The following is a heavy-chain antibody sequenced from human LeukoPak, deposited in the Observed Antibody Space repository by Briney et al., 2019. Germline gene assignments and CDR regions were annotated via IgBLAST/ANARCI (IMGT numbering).Heavy chain of an antibody. CDR3: AKHYGSGTYYNYLDY. J-gene: IGHJ4*02. D-gene: IGHD3-10*01. Sequence: PGGCLRLSCAASGFTFSSYAMSWVRRAPGKGLEWVSAISSNGGGTFYADSVKGQFTISRDNSQNTLYLQMNSLRAEDTAIYYCAKHYGSGTYYNYLDYWGQGTLGTVSS. V-gene: IGHV3-23*01. CDR2: ISSNGGGT. CDR1: GFTFSSYA.